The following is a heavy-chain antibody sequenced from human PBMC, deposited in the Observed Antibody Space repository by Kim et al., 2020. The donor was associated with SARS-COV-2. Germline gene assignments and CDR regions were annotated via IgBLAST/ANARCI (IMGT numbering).Heavy chain of an antibody. J-gene: IGHJ6*02. V-gene: IGHV2-5*02. D-gene: IGHD2-21*02. CDR3: ARDGAVTEDYYGTDV. CDR2: IYWDDDK. CDR1: GFSLSTRGVG. Sequence: SGPTLVNPTQTLTLTCTFSGFSLSTRGVGVGWIRQPPGKALEWLALIYWDDDKRYNPSVKNRLTITKDTSKNQVVLTMTNMDPVDTATYYCARDGAVTEDYYGTDVCGQGTTVTVSS.